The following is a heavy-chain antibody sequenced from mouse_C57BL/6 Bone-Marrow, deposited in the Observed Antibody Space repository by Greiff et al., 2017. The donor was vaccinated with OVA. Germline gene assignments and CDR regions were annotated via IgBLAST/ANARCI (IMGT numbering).Heavy chain of an antibody. Sequence: EVKLVESGGGLVKPGGSLKLSCAASGFTFSSYAMSWVRQTPEKRLEWVATISDGGSYTYYPANVQGRFTISRDNAKNKLYLQMSHMKSEDTAMYYCASYYYGSSYAMDYWGHGTSVTVSS. CDR2: ISDGGSYT. J-gene: IGHJ4*01. CDR1: GFTFSSYA. V-gene: IGHV5-4*03. CDR3: ASYYYGSSYAMDY. D-gene: IGHD1-1*01.